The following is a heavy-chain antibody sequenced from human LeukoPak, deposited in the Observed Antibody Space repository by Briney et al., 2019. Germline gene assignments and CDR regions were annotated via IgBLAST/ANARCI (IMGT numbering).Heavy chain of an antibody. CDR1: GFTFSSYS. CDR2: ISGSGGST. V-gene: IGHV3-23*01. J-gene: IGHJ4*02. Sequence: GGSLRLSCAASGFTFSSYSMNWVRQAPGKGLEWVSAISGSGGSTYFADSVKGRFTISRDNSKNTLYLQMNSLRAEDTAVYYCARLSASSGWYGVGYYFDYWGQGTLVTVSS. D-gene: IGHD6-19*01. CDR3: ARLSASSGWYGVGYYFDY.